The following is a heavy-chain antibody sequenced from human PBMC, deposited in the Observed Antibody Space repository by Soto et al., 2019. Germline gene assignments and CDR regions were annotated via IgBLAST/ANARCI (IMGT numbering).Heavy chain of an antibody. D-gene: IGHD2-15*01. Sequence: QVQLQESGPGLVKPSQTLTITCTVSGGSVSSGGYYWSWIRQHPGKGLEWIGYVYFSRSTSSNPYLKTRVTISVHTSKNQFSLKLIYVSAADTAVYYSVRGVAHWGQGTLVTVSS. CDR3: VRGVAH. V-gene: IGHV4-31*03. J-gene: IGHJ4*02. CDR1: GGSVSSGGYY. CDR2: VYFSRST.